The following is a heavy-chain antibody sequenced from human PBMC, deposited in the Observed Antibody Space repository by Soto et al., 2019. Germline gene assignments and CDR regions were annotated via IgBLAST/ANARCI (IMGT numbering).Heavy chain of an antibody. CDR1: GYSFSNYG. V-gene: IGHV1-18*01. J-gene: IGHJ6*02. D-gene: IGHD3-10*01. CDR3: ARDGYYGSGSYGVDV. Sequence: ASVKVSCKTSGYSFSNYGISWVRQAPGQGLEWLGWISDYNGNTNYAQKFQGRVIMTTDTSTKTAYMVLRSLRFDDTAVYYCARDGYYGSGSYGVDVWGQGTTVTVSS. CDR2: ISDYNGNT.